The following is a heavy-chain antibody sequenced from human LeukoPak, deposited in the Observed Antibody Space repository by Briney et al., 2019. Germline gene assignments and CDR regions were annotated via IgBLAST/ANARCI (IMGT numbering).Heavy chain of an antibody. CDR3: ASRQGLGWHYVN. J-gene: IGHJ4*02. V-gene: IGHV3-23*01. CDR2: ISDSGGNT. D-gene: IGHD3-10*02. CDR1: GFSFTTYA. Sequence: GGSLRLSCVDSGFSFTTYAMSWVRQVPGEGLEWVSGISDSGGNTYYADSVKGRFTIFRDTSKNTLYLQMNSLRAEDTVIYYCASRQGLGWHYVNWGQGALVTVSS.